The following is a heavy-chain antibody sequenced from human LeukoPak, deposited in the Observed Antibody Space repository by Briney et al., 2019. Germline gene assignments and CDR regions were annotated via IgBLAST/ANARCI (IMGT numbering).Heavy chain of an antibody. J-gene: IGHJ4*02. CDR1: GGSFSGYY. D-gene: IGHD1-26*01. CDR3: ARHNAGATRLIDY. CDR2: INHSGST. Sequence: PSETLSLTCAVYGGSFSGYYWSWIRQPPGKGLEWIGEINHSGSTNYNPSLKSRVTISVDTSKNQFSLKLSSVTAADTAVYYCARHNAGATRLIDYWGQGALVTVSS. V-gene: IGHV4-34*01.